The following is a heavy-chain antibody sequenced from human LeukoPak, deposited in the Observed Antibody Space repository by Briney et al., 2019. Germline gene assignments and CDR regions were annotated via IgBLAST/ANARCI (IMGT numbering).Heavy chain of an antibody. J-gene: IGHJ5*02. CDR2: IYYSGST. CDR1: GGSISSYY. CDR3: ARSATGTGFDP. V-gene: IGHV4-39*01. D-gene: IGHD1-1*01. Sequence: PSETLSLTCTVSGGSISSYYWGWIRQPPGKGLEWIGSIYYSGSTYYNPSLKSRVTISVDTSKNQFSLKLSSVTAADTAVYYCARSATGTGFDPWGQGTLVTVSS.